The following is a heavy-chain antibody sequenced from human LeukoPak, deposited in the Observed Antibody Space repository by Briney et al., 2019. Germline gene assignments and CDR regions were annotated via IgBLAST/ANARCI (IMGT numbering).Heavy chain of an antibody. J-gene: IGHJ4*02. CDR2: MSYSGTT. V-gene: IGHV4-38-2*02. CDR3: ARMNPYADYDYLDY. D-gene: IGHD4-17*01. CDR1: GRSITSGYY. Sequence: SETLSLTCTVSGRSITSGYYWGWIRQPPGKALEWIGSMSYSGTTNYNPSLKSRVSISLDTSKNQFSLKLSSVTAADTAVYYCARMNPYADYDYLDYWGQGTLVTVSS.